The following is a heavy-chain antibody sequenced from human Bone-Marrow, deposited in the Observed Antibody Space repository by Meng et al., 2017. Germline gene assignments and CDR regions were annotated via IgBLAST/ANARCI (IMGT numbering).Heavy chain of an antibody. Sequence: SETLSLTCTVSGGAISSYYWSWIRQPPGKGLEWIGYIYYRGSTNYNPSLKSRVTISVDTSKNQFSLKLSSVTAADTAVYYCAIGPGYSSGWYGNSFDYWGQGTLVTVSS. V-gene: IGHV4-59*01. J-gene: IGHJ4*02. CDR1: GGAISSYY. CDR2: IYYRGST. D-gene: IGHD6-19*01. CDR3: AIGPGYSSGWYGNSFDY.